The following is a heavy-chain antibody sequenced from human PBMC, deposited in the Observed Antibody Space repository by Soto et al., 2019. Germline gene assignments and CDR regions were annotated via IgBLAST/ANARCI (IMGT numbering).Heavy chain of an antibody. V-gene: IGHV4-59*01. D-gene: IGHD2-2*01. J-gene: IGHJ5*02. CDR1: GGSLRSLY. Sequence: SETLSLTCTVSGGSLRSLYWTWIRQPPGKGLEWIGHIYYSGSTSYNPSLKGRVTISVDTSKNQFSLKLSSVTAADTAVYYCARRVLVPADNWFDPWGQGTLVTVSS. CDR3: ARRVLVPADNWFDP. CDR2: IYYSGST.